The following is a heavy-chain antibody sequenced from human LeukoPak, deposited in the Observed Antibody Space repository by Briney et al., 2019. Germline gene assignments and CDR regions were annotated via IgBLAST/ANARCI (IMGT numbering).Heavy chain of an antibody. CDR1: GYTFTSFG. V-gene: IGHV1-18*01. J-gene: IGHJ6*02. D-gene: IGHD5-24*01. CDR3: ARDRDAYNSNYYYGMDV. CDR2: ISAYRANT. Sequence: ASVKVSCKASGYTFTSFGISWVRQAPGRGLEWMGWISAYRANTNYAQKLQGRVTMTTDTSTSTAYMELRSLRSDDTAVYYCARDRDAYNSNYYYGMDVWGQGTTVTVSS.